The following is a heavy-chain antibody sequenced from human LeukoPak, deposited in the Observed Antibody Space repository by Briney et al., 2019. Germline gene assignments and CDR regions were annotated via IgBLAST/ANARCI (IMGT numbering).Heavy chain of an antibody. V-gene: IGHV4-38-2*02. CDR3: ARSRRSYGSADY. CDR1: GYSISSGYY. D-gene: IGHD3-10*01. Sequence: SETLSLTCTVSGYSISSGYYWGWIRRPPGKGLEWIGYIYYSGSTNYNPSLKSRVTISVDTSKNQFSLKLSSVTAADTAVYYCARSRRSYGSADYWGQGTLVTVSS. CDR2: IYYSGST. J-gene: IGHJ4*02.